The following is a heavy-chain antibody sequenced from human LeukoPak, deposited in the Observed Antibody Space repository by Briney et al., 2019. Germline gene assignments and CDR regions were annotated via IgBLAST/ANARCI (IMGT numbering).Heavy chain of an antibody. D-gene: IGHD6-13*01. J-gene: IGHJ2*01. Sequence: SETLSLTCTVSGGSISSSSYYWGWIRQPPGKGLEWIGSIYYSGSTYYNPSLKSRVTISVDTSKNQFSLKLSSVTAADTAVYYCARGWKAAGNSYWYFDLWGRGTLVTVSS. CDR1: GGSISSSSYY. CDR3: ARGWKAAGNSYWYFDL. V-gene: IGHV4-39*07. CDR2: IYYSGST.